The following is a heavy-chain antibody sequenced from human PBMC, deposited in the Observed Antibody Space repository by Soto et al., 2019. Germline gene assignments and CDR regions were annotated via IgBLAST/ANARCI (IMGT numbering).Heavy chain of an antibody. D-gene: IGHD2-2*01. CDR2: INPDAGAT. Sequence: QVQLVQSGAEVKKPGASVTVSCKASAYSFTTYHIHWVRQAPGQGLEWMGLINPDAGATNYAQRFQGILRVTSDTSTSTVYMELRSLRFDDTGVYYCARGDIVLVPASEGNWFDPWGQGTLVTVSS. J-gene: IGHJ5*02. V-gene: IGHV1-46*01. CDR3: ARGDIVLVPASEGNWFDP. CDR1: AYSFTTYH.